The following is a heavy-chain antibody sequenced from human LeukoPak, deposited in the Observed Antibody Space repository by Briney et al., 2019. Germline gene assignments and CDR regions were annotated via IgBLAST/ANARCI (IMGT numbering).Heavy chain of an antibody. CDR2: IYYSGST. Sequence: SETLSLTCTVSGGSISSYYWSWIRQPPGKGLEWIGYIYYSGSTNYNPSLKSRISISVDTSKNQFSLKLSSVTAADTAVYYCARVVGAFIVVVTARPHAFDIWGQGTMVTVSS. CDR1: GGSISSYY. J-gene: IGHJ3*02. D-gene: IGHD2-21*02. CDR3: ARVVGAFIVVVTARPHAFDI. V-gene: IGHV4-59*12.